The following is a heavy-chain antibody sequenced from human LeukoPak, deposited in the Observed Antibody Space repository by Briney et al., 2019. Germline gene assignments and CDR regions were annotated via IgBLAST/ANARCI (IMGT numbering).Heavy chain of an antibody. J-gene: IGHJ4*02. CDR2: IIPIFGTA. CDR3: ARVETGEYFDY. D-gene: IGHD7-27*01. CDR1: GGTFSSYA. Sequence: GASVKVSCKASGGTFSSYAISWVRQARGQGLEWMGGIIPIFGTANYAQKFQGRVTITADESTSTAYMELSSLRSEDTAVYYCARVETGEYFDYWGQGTLVTVSS. V-gene: IGHV1-69*13.